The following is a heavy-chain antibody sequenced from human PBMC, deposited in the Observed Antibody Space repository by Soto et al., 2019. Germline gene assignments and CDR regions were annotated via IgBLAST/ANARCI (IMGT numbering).Heavy chain of an antibody. CDR2: IYYSGGT. CDR1: GGSISSSSYY. CDR3: ARQFRGPFGVVVVRFGYYYYMDV. Sequence: QLQLQESGPGLVKPSETLSLTCTVSGGSISSSSYYWGWIRQPPGKGLEWIGSIYYSGGTYYNPSLNSRVTISVDTSKNQFSLKLSSVTAADTAVYYCARQFRGPFGVVVVRFGYYYYMDVWGKGTTVTVSS. V-gene: IGHV4-39*01. D-gene: IGHD2-15*01. J-gene: IGHJ6*03.